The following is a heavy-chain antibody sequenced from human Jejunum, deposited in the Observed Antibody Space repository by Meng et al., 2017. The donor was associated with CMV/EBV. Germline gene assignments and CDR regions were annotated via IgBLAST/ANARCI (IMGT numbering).Heavy chain of an antibody. J-gene: IGHJ4*02. D-gene: IGHD3-22*01. Sequence: QLAQSESGLKKPGPSVKVSCTASGYTFTIYAMNWVRNAPGQGNGWMGWINTNTGNPTNDQAFPGRLVFTLENSFSTEYLQNSSLKAEDNAVYYCATGDYEDSSGLDYWGQGTLVTVSS. CDR1: GYTFTIYA. V-gene: IGHV7-4-1*02. CDR2: INTNTGNP. CDR3: ATGDYEDSSGLDY.